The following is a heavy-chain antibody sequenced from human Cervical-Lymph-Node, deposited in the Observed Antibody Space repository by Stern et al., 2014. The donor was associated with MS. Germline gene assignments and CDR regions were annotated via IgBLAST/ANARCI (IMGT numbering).Heavy chain of an antibody. CDR3: ARGNWNYEGMGY. J-gene: IGHJ4*02. Sequence: VQLVESGGGVVQPGRSLRLSCAASGFTFSNYGMPWVRPAPGKGLECVAVIWYDGNKKYYADSVKGRFTISRDNSKNTLFLQMSSLTAEDTALYYCARGNWNYEGMGYWGQGTLVTVSS. V-gene: IGHV3-33*01. CDR2: IWYDGNKK. D-gene: IGHD1-7*01. CDR1: GFTFSNYG.